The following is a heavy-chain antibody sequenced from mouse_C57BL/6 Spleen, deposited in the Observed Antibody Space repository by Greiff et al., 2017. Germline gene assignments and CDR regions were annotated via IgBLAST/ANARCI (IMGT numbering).Heavy chain of an antibody. J-gene: IGHJ3*01. CDR2: IYPGDGDT. D-gene: IGHD4-1*01. Sequence: QVQLQQSGPELVKPGASVKISCKASGYAFSSSWMNWVKQRPGKGLEWIGRIYPGDGDTNYNGKFKGKATLTAAKSSSTAYMQLSSLTSEDSAVYFCARNWDGFAYWGQGTLVTVSA. V-gene: IGHV1-82*01. CDR1: GYAFSSSW. CDR3: ARNWDGFAY.